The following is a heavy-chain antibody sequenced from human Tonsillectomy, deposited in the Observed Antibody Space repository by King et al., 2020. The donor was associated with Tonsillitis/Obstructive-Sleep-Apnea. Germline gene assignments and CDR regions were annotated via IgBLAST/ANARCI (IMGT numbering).Heavy chain of an antibody. CDR1: GGSISSTSYY. V-gene: IGHV4-39*01. Sequence: LQLQESGPGLVKPSETLSLTCTVSGGSISSTSYYWGWIRQPPGKGLEWIGSIYYDGTIYRNPPLRSRVTISVDTSKKQFSLKLSSVTAADTAVYYCARQQRDYGIKTGAYFFDYWGQGLLVTVSS. CDR2: IYYDGTI. CDR3: ARQQRDYGIKTGAYFFDY. D-gene: IGHD4-17*01. J-gene: IGHJ4*02.